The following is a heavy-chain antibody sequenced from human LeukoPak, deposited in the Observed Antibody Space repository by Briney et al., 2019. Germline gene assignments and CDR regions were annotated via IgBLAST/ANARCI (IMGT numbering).Heavy chain of an antibody. CDR3: AGSGGLANQEAVFDY. CDR2: IYYSGSI. CDR1: GDSVTNHY. V-gene: IGHV4-59*02. Sequence: PSETLSLTCIVSGDSVTNHYWSLIRQPPGKGLEWIGYIYYSGSINYNPSLKSRVTISVDTSRNQFSMKLNSVTAADTAVYYCAGSGGLANQEAVFDYWGQGTLVTVSS. J-gene: IGHJ4*02. D-gene: IGHD3-10*01.